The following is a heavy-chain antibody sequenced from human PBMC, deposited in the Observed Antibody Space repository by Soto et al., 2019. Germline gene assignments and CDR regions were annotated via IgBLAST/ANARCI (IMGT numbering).Heavy chain of an antibody. V-gene: IGHV4-39*02. D-gene: IGHD5-12*01. CDR2: IYYSGST. Sequence: SETLSLTCTVSGGSISSSSYYWGWIRQPPGKGLEWIGSIYYSGSTCYNPSLKSRVTISVDTSKNQFSLKLSSVTAADTAVYYCARDVATPSPFYYYYGMDVWGQGTTVTVSS. CDR1: GGSISSSSYY. CDR3: ARDVATPSPFYYYYGMDV. J-gene: IGHJ6*02.